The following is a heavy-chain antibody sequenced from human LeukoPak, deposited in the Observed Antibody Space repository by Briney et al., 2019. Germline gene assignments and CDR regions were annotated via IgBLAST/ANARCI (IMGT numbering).Heavy chain of an antibody. D-gene: IGHD5-12*01. Sequence: PSETLSLTCTVSGGSISTYYWSWIRQPPGKGLEWIGYIYHSGSTNYNPSLKSRVTISVDTSQNQFSLKLSSVIAADTAVYYCARDGYSGSDALWGQGTLVTVSS. CDR2: IYHSGST. J-gene: IGHJ4*02. V-gene: IGHV4-59*01. CDR1: GGSISTYY. CDR3: ARDGYSGSDAL.